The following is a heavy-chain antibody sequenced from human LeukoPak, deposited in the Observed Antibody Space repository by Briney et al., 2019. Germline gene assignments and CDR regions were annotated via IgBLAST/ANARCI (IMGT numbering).Heavy chain of an antibody. J-gene: IGHJ5*02. Sequence: ASVKVSCKASGYTFTSYDINWVRQATGQGLEWMGWMNPNSGNTGYAQKFQGRLTMTEDTSTDTAYMELSSLRSEDTAVNYCTTVRFEVDSSGYYHNYFDPWGQGTLVTVSS. CDR3: TTVRFEVDSSGYYHNYFDP. CDR1: GYTFTSYD. D-gene: IGHD3-22*01. V-gene: IGHV1-8*01. CDR2: MNPNSGNT.